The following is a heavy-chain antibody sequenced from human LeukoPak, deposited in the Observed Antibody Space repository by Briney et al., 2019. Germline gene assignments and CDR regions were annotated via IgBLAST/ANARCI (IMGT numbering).Heavy chain of an antibody. J-gene: IGHJ4*02. CDR2: ISGSGGST. V-gene: IGHV3-23*01. CDR3: AKGHYGSGSFRPQYYFDY. CDR1: GFTFSSYA. Sequence: HPGGSLRLSCAASGFTFSSYAMSWVRQAPGKGLEWVSAISGSGGSTYYADSVKGRFTISRDNSKNTLYLQMNSLRAEDTAVYYCAKGHYGSGSFRPQYYFDYWGQGTLVTVSS. D-gene: IGHD3-10*01.